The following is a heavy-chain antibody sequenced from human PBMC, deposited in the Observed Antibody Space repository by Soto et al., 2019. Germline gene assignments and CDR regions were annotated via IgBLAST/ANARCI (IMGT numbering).Heavy chain of an antibody. D-gene: IGHD2-8*01. Sequence: QVQLQESGPGLVKPSGTLSLTCAVSSGSIDTTNWWSWVRQPPGKGLEWIGEIFHSGNTYYNPSLASRVTISVDTSKNQVSLNLRSVTAAATAVYYCARRTWGMDVWGQGTTVTVSS. CDR3: ARRTWGMDV. J-gene: IGHJ6*02. CDR1: SGSIDTTNW. CDR2: IFHSGNT. V-gene: IGHV4-4*02.